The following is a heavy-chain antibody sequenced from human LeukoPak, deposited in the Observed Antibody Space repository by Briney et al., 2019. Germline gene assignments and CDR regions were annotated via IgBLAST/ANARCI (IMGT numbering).Heavy chain of an antibody. CDR1: GFTFSSYA. V-gene: IGHV3-30-3*01. D-gene: IGHD3-16*01. CDR3: ARDWGSFDH. CDR2: ISYDGSNK. Sequence: PGRSLRLSCAASGFTFSSYAMHWVRQAPGKGLEWVAVISYDGSNKYYADSVKGRFTISRDNSKNTLYLQMNSLRAEDTAVYYCARDWGSFDHWGQGTLVTVSS. J-gene: IGHJ4*02.